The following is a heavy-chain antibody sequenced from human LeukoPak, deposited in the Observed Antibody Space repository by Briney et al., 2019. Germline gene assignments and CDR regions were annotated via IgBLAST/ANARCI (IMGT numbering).Heavy chain of an antibody. CDR3: ARGGYSYGPNFDY. J-gene: IGHJ4*02. D-gene: IGHD5-18*01. CDR2: IIPIFGTA. V-gene: IGHV1-69*13. CDR1: GGTFSSYA. Sequence: SVKVSCKASGGTFSSYAISWVRQAPGQGLEWIGGIIPIFGTANYAQKFQGRVTITADESTSTAYMELSSLRSEDTAVYYCARGGYSYGPNFDYWGQGTLVTVSS.